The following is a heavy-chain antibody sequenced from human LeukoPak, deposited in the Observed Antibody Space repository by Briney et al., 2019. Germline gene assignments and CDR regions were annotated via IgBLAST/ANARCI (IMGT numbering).Heavy chain of an antibody. CDR3: ARIGRSSSWHSGDY. V-gene: IGHV4-59*01. D-gene: IGHD6-13*01. CDR2: IYYSGST. Sequence: SETLSLTCTVSGGSISSYYWSWIRQPPGKGLEWIGYIYYSGSTNYNPSLKSRVTISVDTSKNQFSLKLSSVTAADTAVYYCARIGRSSSWHSGDYWGQGTLVTVSS. J-gene: IGHJ4*02. CDR1: GGSISSYY.